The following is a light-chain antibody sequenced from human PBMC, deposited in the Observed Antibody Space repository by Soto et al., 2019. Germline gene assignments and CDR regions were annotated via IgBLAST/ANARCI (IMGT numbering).Light chain of an antibody. CDR1: QSVSSTY. CDR3: HQYVSSWT. V-gene: IGKV3-20*01. J-gene: IGKJ1*01. CDR2: GDS. Sequence: ELVLTQSPGTLSLSPGARATLSCRASQSVSSTYVAWYQQKSGQAPRLLIYGDSSRATGIPDRFSRSGSGPDLTLTISRLEPEDFAVYYCHQYVSSWTFGQVTRWIS.